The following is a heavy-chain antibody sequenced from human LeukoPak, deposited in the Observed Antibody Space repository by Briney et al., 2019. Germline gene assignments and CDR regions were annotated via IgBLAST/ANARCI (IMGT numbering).Heavy chain of an antibody. V-gene: IGHV3-74*01. CDR1: GFTFSSYW. CDR2: INSDGSGT. CDR3: ARGHSYFDY. J-gene: IGHJ4*02. Sequence: GGSLRLSCAASGFTFSSYWMHWVRQAPGKGLVRVSRINSDGSGTINADSVKGRFTISRDNAKNTLYLQMNSLRAEDTAVYYCARGHSYFDYWGQGTLVTVSS.